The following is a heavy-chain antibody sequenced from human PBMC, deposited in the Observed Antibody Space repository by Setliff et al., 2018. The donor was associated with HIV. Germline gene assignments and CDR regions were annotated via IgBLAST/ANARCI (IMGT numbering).Heavy chain of an antibody. CDR2: IHYGGSS. D-gene: IGHD3-3*01. V-gene: IGHV4-59*11. CDR3: ARGLTIFGVATPGIYSFMDV. CDR1: GGSITGHY. Sequence: SETLSLTCTVSGGSITGHYWSWIRQLPGKGLEWIGYIHYGGSSNYNPSLKSRVSISVDTSKKQVSLKLNSVNAADTAVYYCARGLTIFGVATPGIYSFMDVWGKGTTVTVSS. J-gene: IGHJ6*03.